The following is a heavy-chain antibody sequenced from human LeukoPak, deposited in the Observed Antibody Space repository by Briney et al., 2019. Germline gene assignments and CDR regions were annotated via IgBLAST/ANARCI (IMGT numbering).Heavy chain of an antibody. V-gene: IGHV4-59*01. Sequence: PSETLSLTCTVSGGSISSYYWSWIRQPPGKGLEWIGYIYYSGSTNYNPSLKSRVTISVDTSKNQFSLKLSSVTAADTAVYYCARVSARRTIFGVVIPNWFDPWGQGTLVTVSS. J-gene: IGHJ5*02. CDR1: GGSISSYY. CDR3: ARVSARRTIFGVVIPNWFDP. CDR2: IYYSGST. D-gene: IGHD3-3*01.